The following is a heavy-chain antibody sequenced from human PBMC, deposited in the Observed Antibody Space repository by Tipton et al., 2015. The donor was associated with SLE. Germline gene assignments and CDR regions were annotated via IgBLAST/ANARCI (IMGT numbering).Heavy chain of an antibody. CDR3: ARDKELGVVSPDAFDI. D-gene: IGHD3-3*01. CDR1: GGSISSYY. Sequence: TLSLTCTVSGGSISSYYWSWIRQPPGKGLEWIGYIYTSGSTNYNPSLKSRVTISVDTSKNQFSLKLSSVTAADTAVYYCARDKELGVVSPDAFDIWGQGTMVTVSS. CDR2: IYTSGST. V-gene: IGHV4-4*08. J-gene: IGHJ3*02.